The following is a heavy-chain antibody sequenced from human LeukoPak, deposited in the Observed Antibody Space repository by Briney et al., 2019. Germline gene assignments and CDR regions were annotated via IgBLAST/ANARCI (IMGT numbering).Heavy chain of an antibody. Sequence: SETLSLTCTVSGGSISSYYWSWIRQPPGKGLEWIGYIYYSGSTNYNPSLKSRVTISADTSKNQFSLKLSSVTAADTAVYYCARVIPAVFSAVEMDYWGQGILVTVSS. D-gene: IGHD2-2*01. CDR2: IYYSGST. J-gene: IGHJ4*02. CDR3: ARVIPAVFSAVEMDY. V-gene: IGHV4-59*01. CDR1: GGSISSYY.